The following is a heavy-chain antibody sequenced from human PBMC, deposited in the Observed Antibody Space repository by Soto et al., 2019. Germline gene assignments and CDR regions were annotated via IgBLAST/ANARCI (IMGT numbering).Heavy chain of an antibody. V-gene: IGHV4-39*01. Sequence: PSETLSLTCTAAGHSIISSRSYWVWSRQPPGKGLEWIGSFYYSGSTYYNPSLKSRVTISVDTSKKQFSLKLSSVTAADTAVYYCAAVADGIDAFDIWGLGTMVT. D-gene: IGHD6-19*01. CDR1: GHSIISSRSY. J-gene: IGHJ3*02. CDR2: FYYSGST. CDR3: AAVADGIDAFDI.